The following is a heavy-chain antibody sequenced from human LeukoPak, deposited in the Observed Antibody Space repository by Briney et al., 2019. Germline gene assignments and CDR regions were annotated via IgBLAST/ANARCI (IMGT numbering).Heavy chain of an antibody. J-gene: IGHJ4*02. CDR1: AFIFSGHW. D-gene: IGHD3-22*01. Sequence: PGGSLRLSCEGSAFIFSGHWMNWVRQAPGKGLEWVSGISGSGDNTYYADSVKGRFTISRDNSKNTLYVQVNSLGTEDTAAYYCAKGSYYDSSGSFYFDYWGQGTLVPVSS. CDR3: AKGSYYDSSGSFYFDY. V-gene: IGHV3-23*01. CDR2: ISGSGDNT.